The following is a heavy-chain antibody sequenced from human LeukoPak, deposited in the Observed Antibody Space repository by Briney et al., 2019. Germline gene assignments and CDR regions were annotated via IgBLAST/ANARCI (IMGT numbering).Heavy chain of an antibody. J-gene: IGHJ4*02. CDR1: GFTFSSHG. Sequence: GGSLRLSCAAYGFTFSSHGMHWVRQAPGKGLEWVAVISHDGKNKDYVDSVKGRFTISRDNSKNTLHLEMDSLRPEDTAVYYCAKDGRLQTVYPYFDHSGQGMVVTVSS. CDR2: ISHDGKNK. CDR3: AKDGRLQTVYPYFDH. D-gene: IGHD1-26*01. V-gene: IGHV3-30*18.